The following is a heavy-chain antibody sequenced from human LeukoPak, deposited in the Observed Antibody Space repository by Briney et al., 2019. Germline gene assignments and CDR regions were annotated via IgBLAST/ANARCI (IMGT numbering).Heavy chain of an antibody. D-gene: IGHD3-3*01. J-gene: IGHJ4*02. Sequence: PSETLSLTCTVSGGSISSYYWSWIRQPPGKGLEWIGYIYYSGSTNYNPSLKSRVTISVDTSKNQFSLKLSSVTAADTAVYYCAGTYYDFWSGYYSRTYFDYWGQGTLVTVSS. CDR1: GGSISSYY. CDR3: AGTYYDFWSGYYSRTYFDY. V-gene: IGHV4-59*08. CDR2: IYYSGST.